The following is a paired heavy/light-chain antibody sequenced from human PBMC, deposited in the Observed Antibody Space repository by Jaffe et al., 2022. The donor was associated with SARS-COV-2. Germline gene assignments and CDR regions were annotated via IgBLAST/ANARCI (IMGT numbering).Heavy chain of an antibody. CDR3: TGPWVTTFDF. Sequence: EVQLVESGGDLVQPGGSLRLSCVGSGISFSSHWLSWVRQAPGESLEWVANIRPDGKEINYLASVRGRFTISRDNAQNSVFLQMNSLRVEDTAVYFCTGPWVTTFDFWGQGTVVTVSS. V-gene: IGHV3-7*01. J-gene: IGHJ3*01. CDR2: IRPDGKEI. D-gene: IGHD1-26*01. CDR1: GISFSSHW.
Light chain of an antibody. CDR1: QAIRYD. CDR2: AAS. J-gene: IGKJ1*01. Sequence: DIQMTQSPSSLSASVGDRVTITCRASQAIRYDLGWYQQRPGKAPKRLLYAASSLQSGVPSRFSGSGSGTEFTLTISSLQPEDFATYYCLQYNTYPRTFGQGTKVEIK. V-gene: IGKV1-17*01. CDR3: LQYNTYPRT.